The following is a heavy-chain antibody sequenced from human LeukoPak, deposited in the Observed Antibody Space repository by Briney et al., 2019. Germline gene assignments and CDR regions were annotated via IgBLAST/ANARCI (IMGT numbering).Heavy chain of an antibody. CDR2: IIPIFGTA. Sequence: SVKVSCKASGGTFSSYAISWVRQAPGQGLEWMGGIIPIFGTANYAQKFQGRVTITADESTSTAYMELSSLRSEDTTVYYCVRGRTFGGVIVSDFDYWGQGTLVTVSS. V-gene: IGHV1-69*13. CDR3: VRGRTFGGVIVSDFDY. D-gene: IGHD3-16*02. J-gene: IGHJ4*02. CDR1: GGTFSSYA.